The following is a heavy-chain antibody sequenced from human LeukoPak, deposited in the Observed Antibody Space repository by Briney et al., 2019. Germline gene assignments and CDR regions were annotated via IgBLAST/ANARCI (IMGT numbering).Heavy chain of an antibody. V-gene: IGHV3-7*01. CDR1: GFTFSSYA. Sequence: GGSLRLSCAASGFTFSSYAMSWVRQAPGKGLEWVANIKQDGSEKYHVDSVKGRFTISRDNAKNSLYLQMNSLRAEDTAVYYCAKVGTDNVWLWDYWGQGTLVTVSS. J-gene: IGHJ4*02. D-gene: IGHD5-18*01. CDR2: IKQDGSEK. CDR3: AKVGTDNVWLWDY.